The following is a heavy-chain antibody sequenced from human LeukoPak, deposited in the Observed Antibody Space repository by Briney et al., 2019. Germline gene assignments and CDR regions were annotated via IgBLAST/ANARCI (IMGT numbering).Heavy chain of an antibody. CDR2: IYYSGTT. CDR1: GGSISGHY. CDR3: ARLNYFDSNGSYSRDY. Sequence: PSETLSLTCTVSGGSISGHYWSWIRQPPGKGLEWIGYIYYSGTTNYNPSLKSRVTISVDTSKNQFSLKLSSVTAADTAIYYCARLNYFDSNGSYSRDYWGQGTLVTVSS. D-gene: IGHD3-22*01. V-gene: IGHV4-59*11. J-gene: IGHJ4*02.